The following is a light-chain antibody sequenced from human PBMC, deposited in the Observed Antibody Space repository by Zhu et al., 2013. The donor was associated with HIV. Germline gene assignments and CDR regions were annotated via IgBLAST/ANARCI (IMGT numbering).Light chain of an antibody. Sequence: EIVLTQSPGTLSLSPGESASLSCRASESVRTTSIAWFQQKPGQAPRLVIHGASNRAAGTPVRFSGAGSGTDFTLTISSLEPEDVAVYFCQHRSEGPPYTFGPGTKLEIK. CDR2: GAS. V-gene: IGKV3D-20*02. CDR1: ESVRTTS. CDR3: QHRSEGPPYT. J-gene: IGKJ2*01.